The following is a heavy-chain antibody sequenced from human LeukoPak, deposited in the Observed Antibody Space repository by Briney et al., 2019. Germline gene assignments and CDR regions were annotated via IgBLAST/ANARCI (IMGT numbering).Heavy chain of an antibody. D-gene: IGHD3-22*01. V-gene: IGHV3-23*01. Sequence: PGGSLSLSCAASGFTFSSYARSWVRQAPGKGLEWVSAISGSGGSTSYADSVKGRFTISRDNSKNTLYLQMNSLRAEDTAVYYCAKVQPLTMIRRVSTDYWGQGTLVTVSS. CDR3: AKVQPLTMIRRVSTDY. J-gene: IGHJ4*02. CDR2: ISGSGGST. CDR1: GFTFSSYA.